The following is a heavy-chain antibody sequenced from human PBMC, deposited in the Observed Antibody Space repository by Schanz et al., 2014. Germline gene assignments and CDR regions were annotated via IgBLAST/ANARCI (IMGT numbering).Heavy chain of an antibody. D-gene: IGHD6-13*01. CDR2: IRQHGNDT. Sequence: VQLLQFGGGVVQPGGSLRLSCAASGFTFSSYCMSWVRQAPGKGLEWLANIRQHGNDTYYVDSVKGRFTISRDNAKSSLYMQMSSLRAEDTAVYYGAKEQGVAAAGLVDYWGHGTLVTVSS. V-gene: IGHV3-7*05. CDR1: GFTFSSYC. J-gene: IGHJ4*01. CDR3: AKEQGVAAAGLVDY.